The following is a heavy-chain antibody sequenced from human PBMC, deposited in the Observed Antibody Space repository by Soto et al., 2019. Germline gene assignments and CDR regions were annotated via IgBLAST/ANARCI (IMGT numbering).Heavy chain of an antibody. Sequence: SETLSLTCTVSGASINSGGYYWSWTRQLPGKGLEWIGYIYFSGSTYYNPSLESRVSISLDTSQNQFSLKLSSVSAADTAVYYCATGDAWGVLLADWGQGTLVTVSS. CDR2: IYFSGST. J-gene: IGHJ4*02. D-gene: IGHD3-16*01. V-gene: IGHV4-31*03. CDR1: GASINSGGYY. CDR3: ATGDAWGVLLAD.